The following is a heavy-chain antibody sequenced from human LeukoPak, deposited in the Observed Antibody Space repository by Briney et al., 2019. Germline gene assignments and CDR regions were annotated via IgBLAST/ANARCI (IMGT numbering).Heavy chain of an antibody. V-gene: IGHV3-23*01. CDR1: GFTFSSHA. Sequence: GGSLRLSCQASGFTFSSHAMTWVRQAPGKGLEWVSTISGSGRSTYLADSVKGRFAISRDNSKDTLSLQMNSLRAEDTAFYFCAQDPAGVVINWGQGTLVTVSS. CDR2: ISGSGRST. CDR3: AQDPAGVVIN. D-gene: IGHD3-22*01. J-gene: IGHJ4*02.